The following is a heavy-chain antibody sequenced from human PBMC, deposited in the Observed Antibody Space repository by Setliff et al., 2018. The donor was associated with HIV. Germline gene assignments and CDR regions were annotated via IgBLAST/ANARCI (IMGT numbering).Heavy chain of an antibody. CDR3: ARKGGSSGYYSLIGDAFDI. J-gene: IGHJ3*02. D-gene: IGHD3-22*01. CDR2: FDPEDDET. CDR1: GYTLTELS. Sequence: ASVKVSCKVSGYTLTELSIHWVRQAPGKGLEWMGGFDPEDDETIYAQKFQGRVTMTEDTSTDTAYMELSSLTSEDTAMYYCARKGGSSGYYSLIGDAFDIWGQGTMVTVSS. V-gene: IGHV1-24*01.